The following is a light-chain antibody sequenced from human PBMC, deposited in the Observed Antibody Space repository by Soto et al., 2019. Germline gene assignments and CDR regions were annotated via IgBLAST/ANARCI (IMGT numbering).Light chain of an antibody. CDR3: SSYTTSSTYVV. CDR2: DVS. CDR1: SSYIGGYNY. V-gene: IGLV2-14*03. Sequence: QSALTQPASVSASPGQSITISCTGTSSYIGGYNYVSWYQQHPGKAPKLMISDVSNRPSGVSDRFSGSKSGNTASLTISGLQAEDEADYFCSSYTTSSTYVVFGGGTKVTVL. J-gene: IGLJ2*01.